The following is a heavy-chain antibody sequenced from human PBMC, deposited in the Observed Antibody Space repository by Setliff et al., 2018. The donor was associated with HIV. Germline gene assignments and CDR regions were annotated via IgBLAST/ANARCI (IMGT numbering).Heavy chain of an antibody. Sequence: LSLTCTVSGASITSGTYYWSWIRQPAGKGLEWIGRIYTSGTPNYNPSLKRRVTMSLDTSKNQFSLKVRSVTASDTAVYYCARNFWNGPPDYYYYGMDVWGQGTTVTVSS. CDR3: ARNFWNGPPDYYYYGMDV. CDR2: IYTSGTP. V-gene: IGHV4-61*02. J-gene: IGHJ6*02. CDR1: GASITSGTYY. D-gene: IGHD3-3*01.